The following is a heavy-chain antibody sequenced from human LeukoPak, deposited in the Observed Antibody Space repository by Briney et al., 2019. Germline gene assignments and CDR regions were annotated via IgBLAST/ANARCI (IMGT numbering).Heavy chain of an antibody. CDR3: ARVDYDSSGDYPYFDY. CDR1: GFTFSAFG. Sequence: GGSLRLSCAASGFTFSAFGMHWVRQAPGKGLEWVTFIPYDGSDKYYADSVKGRFTISRDNAKNSLYLQMNSLRAEDTAVYYCARVDYDSSGDYPYFDYWGQGTLVTVSS. J-gene: IGHJ4*02. V-gene: IGHV3-30*12. CDR2: IPYDGSDK. D-gene: IGHD3-22*01.